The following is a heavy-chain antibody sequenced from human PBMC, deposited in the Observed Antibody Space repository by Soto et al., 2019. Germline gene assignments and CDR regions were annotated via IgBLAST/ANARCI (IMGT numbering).Heavy chain of an antibody. CDR3: ARSHGSSTSLEIYYYYYYGMDV. Sequence: QVQLVQSGAEVKKPGSSVKVSCKASGGTFSSYAISWVRQAPGQGLEWMGGIIPISGTAHYAQKFQGRFTITADESTSTAYMELSSLRSEDTAVYYCARSHGSSTSLEIYYYYYYGMDVWGQGTTVPVSS. J-gene: IGHJ6*02. CDR2: IIPISGTA. CDR1: GGTFSSYA. D-gene: IGHD2-2*01. V-gene: IGHV1-69*01.